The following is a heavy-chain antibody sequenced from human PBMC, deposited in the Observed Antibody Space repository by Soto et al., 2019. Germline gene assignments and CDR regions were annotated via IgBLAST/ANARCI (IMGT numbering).Heavy chain of an antibody. V-gene: IGHV3-30*18. D-gene: IGHD1-26*01. J-gene: IGHJ4*02. CDR1: GFTFSNYG. CDR3: AKDGDPSYSGSYYFDY. CDR2: ISYDGNNK. Sequence: GGSLRLSCAASGFTFSNYGMHWVRQAPGKGLEWVAIISYDGNNKYYADSVKGRFTISRDNSKNTLYLQMSSLRAEDTAVYYCAKDGDPSYSGSYYFDYWGQGTLVTVSS.